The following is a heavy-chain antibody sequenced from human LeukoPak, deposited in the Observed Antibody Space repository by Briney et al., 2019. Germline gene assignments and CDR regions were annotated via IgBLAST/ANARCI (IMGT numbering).Heavy chain of an antibody. V-gene: IGHV3-53*01. Sequence: GGSLRLSCAASGFTISSNYMSWVRQAPGKGLEWVSVIYSGGTTYYADSVKGRFTISRDNSKNTLYLQMNSLRAEDTAVYYCARDSSSSWYFDYWGQGTLVTVSS. CDR2: IYSGGTT. D-gene: IGHD6-13*01. J-gene: IGHJ4*02. CDR3: ARDSSSSWYFDY. CDR1: GFTISSNY.